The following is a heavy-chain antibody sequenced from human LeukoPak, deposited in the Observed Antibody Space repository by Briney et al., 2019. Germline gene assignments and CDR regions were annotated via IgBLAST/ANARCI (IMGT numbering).Heavy chain of an antibody. CDR2: IYTSGSA. Sequence: SETLSLTCTVSGGSISSYYWNWIRQPAGKGLEWIGHIYTSGSANYNPALKSRVSMSVDTSKNQFFLKLSSVTSADTAVYYCASSVDTAMVGGYWGQGTLVTVSS. V-gene: IGHV4-4*07. CDR3: ASSVDTAMVGGY. J-gene: IGHJ4*02. D-gene: IGHD5-18*01. CDR1: GGSISSYY.